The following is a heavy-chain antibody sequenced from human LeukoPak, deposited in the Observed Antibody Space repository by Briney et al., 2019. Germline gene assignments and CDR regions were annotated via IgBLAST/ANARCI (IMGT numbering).Heavy chain of an antibody. CDR2: IYSGGNT. Sequence: GGSLRLSCAASGFTFSSYAMSWVRQAPGKGLEWVSVIYSGGNTHYADSVKGRFTISRDNSKNTLYLQMHRLRAEDTAVYYCARDPSGHWYFDLWGRGTLVTVSS. V-gene: IGHV3-66*01. CDR1: GFTFSSYA. D-gene: IGHD7-27*01. J-gene: IGHJ2*01. CDR3: ARDPSGHWYFDL.